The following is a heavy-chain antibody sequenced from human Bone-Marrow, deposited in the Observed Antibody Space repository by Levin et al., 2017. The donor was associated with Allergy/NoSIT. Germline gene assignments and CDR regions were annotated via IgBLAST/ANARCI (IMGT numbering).Heavy chain of an antibody. J-gene: IGHJ2*01. V-gene: IGHV4-4*02. D-gene: IGHD2-15*01. Sequence: PSQTLSLTCAVSGGSISSSNWWSWVRQPPGKGLEWIGEIYHSGSTNYNPSLKSRVTISVDKSKNQFSLKLSSVTAADTAVYYCARGRYCSCGSCYSIRKTNRDGYFDLWGRGTLVTVSS. CDR1: GGSISSSNW. CDR3: ARGRYCSCGSCYSIRKTNRDGYFDL. CDR2: IYHSGST.